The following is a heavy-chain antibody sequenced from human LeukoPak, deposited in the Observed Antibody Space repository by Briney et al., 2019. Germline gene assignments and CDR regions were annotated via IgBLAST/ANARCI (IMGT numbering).Heavy chain of an antibody. CDR1: GGSISSGGYY. V-gene: IGHV4-31*03. CDR3: ARSEMIRGLTGGFDI. J-gene: IGHJ3*02. Sequence: SQTLSLTCSVSGGSISSGGYYWSWIRHHPGKGLEWIGHIYYSGSTNYSPSLKSRVTISVDTSKNQFSLKLSAVTAADTAMYYCARSEMIRGLTGGFDIRGQGTMVTVSS. D-gene: IGHD3-10*01. CDR2: IYYSGST.